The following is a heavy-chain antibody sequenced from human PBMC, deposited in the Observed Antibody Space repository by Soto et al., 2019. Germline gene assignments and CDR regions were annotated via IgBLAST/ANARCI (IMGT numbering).Heavy chain of an antibody. J-gene: IGHJ4*02. Sequence: SETLSLTCAVYGGSFSGYYWSWIRQPPGKGLEWIGEINHSGSTNYNPSLKSRVTISVDTSKNQFSLKLSSVTAADTAVYYCARGFRSSSSWYYWGQGTLVTSPQ. CDR1: GGSFSGYY. V-gene: IGHV4-34*01. CDR3: ARGFRSSSSWYY. D-gene: IGHD6-13*01. CDR2: INHSGST.